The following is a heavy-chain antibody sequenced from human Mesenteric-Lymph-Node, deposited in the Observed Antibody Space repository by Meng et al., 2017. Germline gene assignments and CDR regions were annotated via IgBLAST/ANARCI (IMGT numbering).Heavy chain of an antibody. V-gene: IGHV3-11*01. CDR3: ARAEYASGFDN. CDR1: GFTFSDHY. Sequence: GGSLRLSCAASGFTFSDHYMSWIRQAPGKGLEWVSTITGSGETIRYAASVEGRFTISRDNSQETVNLEMNGLRDEDTAGYYCARAEYASGFDNWGRGTRVTVSS. J-gene: IGHJ4*02. D-gene: IGHD2-2*01. CDR2: ITGSGETI.